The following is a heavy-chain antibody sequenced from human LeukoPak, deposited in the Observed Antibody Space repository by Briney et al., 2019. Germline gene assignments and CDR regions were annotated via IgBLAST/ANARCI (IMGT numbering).Heavy chain of an antibody. CDR3: ARYYGDYYYYGMDV. Sequence: GGSLRLSCAASGFTLSSYAMHWVRQAPGKGLEWVAVISYDGSNKYYADSVKGRFTISRDNSKNTLYLQMNSLRAEDTAVYYCARYYGDYYYYGMDVWGQGTTVTVSS. CDR2: ISYDGSNK. J-gene: IGHJ6*02. V-gene: IGHV3-30-3*01. D-gene: IGHD3-3*01. CDR1: GFTLSSYA.